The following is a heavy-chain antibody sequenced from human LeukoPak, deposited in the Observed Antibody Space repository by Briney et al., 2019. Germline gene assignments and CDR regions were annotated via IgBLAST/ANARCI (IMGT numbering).Heavy chain of an antibody. CDR2: INTYNGNT. V-gene: IGHV1-18*01. D-gene: IGHD1-26*01. CDR3: ARDLVDGVGAPGAY. Sequence: ASVKVSCKASGYTFTNYGITWMRQAPGQGLKWMGWINTYNGNTKYAQKLQGRVTITTDTSTSTAYMELRSLRSDDTAVFYCARDLVDGVGAPGAYWGQGTLVTVSS. J-gene: IGHJ4*02. CDR1: GYTFTNYG.